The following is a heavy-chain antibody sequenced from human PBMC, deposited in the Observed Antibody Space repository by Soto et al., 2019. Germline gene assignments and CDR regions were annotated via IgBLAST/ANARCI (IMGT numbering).Heavy chain of an antibody. D-gene: IGHD3-3*01. J-gene: IGHJ5*02. CDR2: IYHSGRT. Sequence: SETLSLTFAVSGGSISSSNWRSWVRQPPGKGLEWIWEIYHSGRTNYNPSLKSRVTISVDKSKNQFSLKLSSVTAADTAVYYCARGQRFYDWFDPWGQGNLVTVSS. V-gene: IGHV4-4*02. CDR1: GGSISSSNW. CDR3: ARGQRFYDWFDP.